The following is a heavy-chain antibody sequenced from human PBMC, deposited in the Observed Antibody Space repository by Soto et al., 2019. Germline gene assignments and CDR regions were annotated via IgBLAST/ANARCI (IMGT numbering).Heavy chain of an antibody. CDR2: IYKDGRT. V-gene: IGHV3-53*01. CDR1: GFTVSSNY. Sequence: PGGSLGLSCAASGFTVSSNYMTWVRQAPGKGLEWVSLIYKDGRTYYAGSVKGRFTISRDNSKNTLYLQMNSLRAEDTAVYYCARERDTTGYILAYWGQGTLVTLSS. J-gene: IGHJ4*02. CDR3: ARERDTTGYILAY. D-gene: IGHD3-9*01.